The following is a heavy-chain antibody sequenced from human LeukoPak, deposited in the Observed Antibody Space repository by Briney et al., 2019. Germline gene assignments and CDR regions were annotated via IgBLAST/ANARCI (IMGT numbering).Heavy chain of an antibody. D-gene: IGHD4-23*01. CDR3: AKEGRWLDS. Sequence: GGSLRLSCAASGFTFSSYSMHWVRQAPGKTLEWVADILYDGSHKYYADYVKGRFTISRDNSRNTLYLQINSLRAEDTAVYYCAKEGRWLDSWGQGTLVTVSS. CDR2: ILYDGSHK. CDR1: GFTFSSYS. J-gene: IGHJ4*02. V-gene: IGHV3-30*04.